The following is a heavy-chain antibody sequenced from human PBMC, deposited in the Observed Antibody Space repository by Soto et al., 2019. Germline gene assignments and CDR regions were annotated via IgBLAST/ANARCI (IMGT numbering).Heavy chain of an antibody. CDR1: GFPFSGYG. CDR2: ISYYGTNE. CDR3: AKEEPSGKYSLDY. D-gene: IGHD1-26*01. Sequence: PGGSLRLSCEASGFPFSGYGRHWVRQAPGKGVEWVAVISYYGTNEYYEDSVKGRFTISRDNSKNTLYLQMNSLRIEDTAVYFCAKEEPSGKYSLDYWGQGSQVTVSS. V-gene: IGHV3-30*18. J-gene: IGHJ4*02.